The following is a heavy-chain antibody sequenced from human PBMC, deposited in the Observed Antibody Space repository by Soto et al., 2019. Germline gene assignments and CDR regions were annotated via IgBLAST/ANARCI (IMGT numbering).Heavy chain of an antibody. CDR2: ISYDGSNK. Sequence: QVQLVESGGGVVQPGRSLRLSCAASGFTFSSYGMHWVRQAPGKGLEWVAVISYDGSNKYYADSVKGRFTISRDNSKNTLYLQMNSLRAEDTAVYYCAKDFEAVTMDRRENNEDGYWGQGTLVTVSS. D-gene: IGHD3-10*01. V-gene: IGHV3-30*18. CDR1: GFTFSSYG. CDR3: AKDFEAVTMDRRENNEDGY. J-gene: IGHJ4*02.